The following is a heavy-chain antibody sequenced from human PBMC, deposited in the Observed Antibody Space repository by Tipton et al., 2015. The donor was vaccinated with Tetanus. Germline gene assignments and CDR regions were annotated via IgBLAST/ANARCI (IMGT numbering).Heavy chain of an antibody. J-gene: IGHJ4*02. CDR1: GFTFSDYY. CDR2: ISSSSSYT. V-gene: IGHV3-11*06. CDR3: ARETYYYDSSGLSYFDY. Sequence: SLRLSCAASGFTFSDYYMSWIRQAPGKGLEWVSYISSSSSYTSYADPVKGRFTISRDNAKNSLYLQMNSLRAEDTAVYYCARETYYYDSSGLSYFDYWGQGTLVTVSS. D-gene: IGHD3-22*01.